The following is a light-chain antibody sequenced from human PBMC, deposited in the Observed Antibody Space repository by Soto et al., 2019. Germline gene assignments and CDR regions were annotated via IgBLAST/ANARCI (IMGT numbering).Light chain of an antibody. CDR3: QQYGSSIT. J-gene: IGKJ5*01. CDR1: QSISNW. Sequence: DIQMTQSPSPLPASLGDRVTLPFRASQSISNWLAWYQQKPGTAPKVLIYHASNLQSGVPSRFSGSGSGTDFTLTISRLEPEDFAVYYCQQYGSSITFGQGTRLEIK. V-gene: IGKV1-5*01. CDR2: HAS.